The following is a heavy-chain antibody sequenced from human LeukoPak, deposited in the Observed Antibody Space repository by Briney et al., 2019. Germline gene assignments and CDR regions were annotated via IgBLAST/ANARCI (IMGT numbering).Heavy chain of an antibody. CDR1: GYTFTGYY. J-gene: IGHJ4*02. D-gene: IGHD5-18*01. Sequence: AASVKVSCKASGYTFTGYYMRWVRQAPGQGLEWMGWINPNSGGTNYAQKFQGRVTMTRDTSISTAYMELSRLRSDDTAVYYCARDYRRGYSYGSSHFDYWGQGTLVTVSS. V-gene: IGHV1-2*02. CDR2: INPNSGGT. CDR3: ARDYRRGYSYGSSHFDY.